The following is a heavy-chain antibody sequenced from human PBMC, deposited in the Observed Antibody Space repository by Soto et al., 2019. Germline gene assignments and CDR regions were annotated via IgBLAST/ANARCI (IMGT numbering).Heavy chain of an antibody. D-gene: IGHD2-2*01. CDR1: GFTFSYYT. CDR3: ADPLPAATHYDYYDMDV. V-gene: IGHV3-23*01. Sequence: EVQLLESGGGLVQPGGSLRLSCVASGFTFSYYTMRWVRQPPGKGLEWVSGISNSGDTIYYADSVKGRFTISRVSFKNTLCLQMNSLRAVDTAVFYCADPLPAATHYDYYDMDVRGKGTMVTVSS. J-gene: IGHJ6*04. CDR2: ISNSGDTI.